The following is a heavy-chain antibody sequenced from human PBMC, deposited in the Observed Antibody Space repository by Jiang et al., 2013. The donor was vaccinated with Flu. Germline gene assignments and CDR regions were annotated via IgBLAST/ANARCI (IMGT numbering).Heavy chain of an antibody. D-gene: IGHD3-10*01. Sequence: GAEVKKPGASVKVSCKASGYTFNGYYMHWVRQAPGQGLEWVGGINANSGGASYAQQFQGRVTMTRDTSISTAYMELSRLTSDDTAVYFCARVRFGGYGSGSYSSWFFEIWGRGTLVIVSS. CDR1: GYTFNGYY. V-gene: IGHV1-2*02. J-gene: IGHJ2*01. CDR2: INANSGGA. CDR3: ARVRFGGYGSGSYSSWFFEI.